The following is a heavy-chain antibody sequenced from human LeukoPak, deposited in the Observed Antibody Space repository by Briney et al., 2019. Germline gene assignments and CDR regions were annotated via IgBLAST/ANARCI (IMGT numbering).Heavy chain of an antibody. CDR1: GDSINSHY. V-gene: IGHV4-59*11. D-gene: IGHD1-26*01. CDR3: AREVQTGGSYYLDYFTYMDV. J-gene: IGHJ6*03. Sequence: MASETLSLTCAVSGDSINSHYWNWIRRPPGKGLEWVAYIHSSGTTSTNPSLRSRVTVSLDTSKNQFSLRLTSLSSADTAVYYCAREVQTGGSYYLDYFTYMDVWGKGATVTVSS. CDR2: IHSSGTT.